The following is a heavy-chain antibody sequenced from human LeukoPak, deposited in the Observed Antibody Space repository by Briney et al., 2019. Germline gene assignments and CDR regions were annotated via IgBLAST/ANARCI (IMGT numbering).Heavy chain of an antibody. J-gene: IGHJ3*02. D-gene: IGHD4-17*01. CDR3: ARERATVTDAFDI. CDR2: MNPNSGNT. Sequence: ASVKVSCKASGYTFTSYDINWVRQATGQGLEWMGWMNPNSGNTGYAQKFQGRVTMTRNTSISTAYMELSSLRSEDTAVYYCARERATVTDAFDIWGQGTMVTVSS. CDR1: GYTFTSYD. V-gene: IGHV1-8*01.